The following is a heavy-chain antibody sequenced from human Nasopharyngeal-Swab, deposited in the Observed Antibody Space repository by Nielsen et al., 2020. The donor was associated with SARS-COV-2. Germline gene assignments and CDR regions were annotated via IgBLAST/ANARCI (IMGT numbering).Heavy chain of an antibody. V-gene: IGHV4-39*01. D-gene: IGHD6-6*01. CDR1: GGSISSSSYY. CDR2: IYYSGGT. CDR3: ARGARVQLVRTGWFDP. Sequence: SETLSLTCTVSGGSISSSSYYWGWIRQPPGKGLEWIGSIYYSGGTYYNPSLKSRVTISVDTSKNQFSLKLSSVTAADTAVYYCARGARVQLVRTGWFDPWGQGTLVTVSS. J-gene: IGHJ5*02.